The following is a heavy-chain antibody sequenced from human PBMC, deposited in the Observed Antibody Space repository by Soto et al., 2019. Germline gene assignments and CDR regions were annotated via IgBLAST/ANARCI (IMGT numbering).Heavy chain of an antibody. Sequence: EVQLVESGGGLVQPGGSLRLFCAASGFTFNNYYMVWVRQAPGRGLEWVANINQDGSAKYYVDSVKGRFTISRDNAKSSLYLQINSLIAEDTATYYCGRGFGGTHWGQGSLVTVSS. CDR3: GRGFGGTH. J-gene: IGHJ4*02. V-gene: IGHV3-7*05. D-gene: IGHD2-15*01. CDR2: INQDGSAK. CDR1: GFTFNNYY.